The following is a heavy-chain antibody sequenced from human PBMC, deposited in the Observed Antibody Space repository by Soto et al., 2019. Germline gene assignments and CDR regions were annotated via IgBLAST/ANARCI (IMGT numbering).Heavy chain of an antibody. CDR1: GFTFSSYD. Sequence: EVQLLESGGGLVQPGGSLRLSCVGSGFTFSSYDMTWVRQAPGKGLEWVSSFSFYGRRDNTYYADSVKGRFTISRDNSRNTVYLQMDNLRVEDTAVYYCAKSLYTDNGGPNDHWGKRTLVTVSS. V-gene: IGHV3-23*01. J-gene: IGHJ4*02. CDR3: AKSLYTDNGGPNDH. CDR2: FSFYGRRDNT. D-gene: IGHD2-2*02.